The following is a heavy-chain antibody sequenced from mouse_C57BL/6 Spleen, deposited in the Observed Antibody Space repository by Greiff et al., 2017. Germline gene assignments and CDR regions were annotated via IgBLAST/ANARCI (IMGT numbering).Heavy chain of an antibody. Sequence: EVQLQQSGPVLVKPGASVKMSCKASGYTFTDYYMNWVKQSHGKSLEWIGVINPYNGGTSYNQKFKGKATLTVDKSSSTAYMELNSLTSEDSAVYYCARGGNPFDYWGQGTTRTVAS. D-gene: IGHD2-1*01. J-gene: IGHJ2*01. CDR3: ARGGNPFDY. CDR2: INPYNGGT. V-gene: IGHV1-19*01. CDR1: GYTFTDYY.